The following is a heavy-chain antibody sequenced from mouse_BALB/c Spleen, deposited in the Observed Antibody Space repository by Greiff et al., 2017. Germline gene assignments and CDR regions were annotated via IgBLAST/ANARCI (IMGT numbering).Heavy chain of an antibody. CDR2: INPSTGYT. V-gene: IGHV1-7*01. CDR3: ARLYYYAMDY. Sequence: QVQLQQSGAELAKPGASVKMSCKASGYTFTSYWMHWVKQRPGQGLEWIGYINPSTGYTEYNQKFKDKATLTADKSSSTAYMQLSSLTSEDSAVYYCARLYYYAMDYWGQGTSVTFSS. CDR1: GYTFTSYW. J-gene: IGHJ4*01.